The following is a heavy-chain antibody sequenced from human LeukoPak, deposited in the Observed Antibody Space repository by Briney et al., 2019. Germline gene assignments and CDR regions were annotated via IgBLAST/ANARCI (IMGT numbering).Heavy chain of an antibody. J-gene: IGHJ6*03. D-gene: IGHD2-15*01. CDR2: IYTSGST. CDR1: GGSISLYY. CDR3: AGPDIATRPRKYYYYYMDV. Sequence: SETLSLTCTVSGGSISLYYWNWIRQPPGKGLEWIGYIYTSGSTKYNPSLKSRVTISVDTSKNQLSLKLSSVTAADTAVYYCAGPDIATRPRKYYYYYMDVWGKGTTITVSS. V-gene: IGHV4-4*09.